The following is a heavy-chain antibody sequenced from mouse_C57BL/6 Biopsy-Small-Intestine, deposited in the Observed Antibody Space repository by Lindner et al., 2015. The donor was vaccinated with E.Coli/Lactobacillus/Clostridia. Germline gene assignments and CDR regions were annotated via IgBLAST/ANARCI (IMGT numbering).Heavy chain of an antibody. CDR2: ISTYTGNT. V-gene: IGHV1S55*01. CDR1: GYPFTSYY. D-gene: IGHD4-1*01. CDR3: ARDPGYGDNPNWFDS. J-gene: IGHJ4*01. Sequence: SVKVSCKASGYPFTSYYISWVRQAPGQGLDWMGWISTYTGNTDYAQKVQGRATMTTDTSTTTAYLELRSLRSDDTAVYYCARDPGYGDNPNWFDSWGQGTLVTVSS.